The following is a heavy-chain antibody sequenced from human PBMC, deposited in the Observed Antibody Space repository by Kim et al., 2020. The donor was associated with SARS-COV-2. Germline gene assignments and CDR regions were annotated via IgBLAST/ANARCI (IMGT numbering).Heavy chain of an antibody. J-gene: IGHJ5*01. CDR3: ATYVIRHS. Sequence: SETLSLTCTVSGGSISSGDFYWSWIRQAPGEGLEWIVYIHYSGNNYYNPTLKSRATISVATSKNSLSVTPITATGAATAVYYGATYVIRHSW. CDR1: GGSISSGDFY. CDR2: IHYSGNN. V-gene: IGHV4-31*03. D-gene: IGHD3-10*01.